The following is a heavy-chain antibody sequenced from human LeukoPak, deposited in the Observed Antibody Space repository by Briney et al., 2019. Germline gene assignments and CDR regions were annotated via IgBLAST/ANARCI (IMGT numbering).Heavy chain of an antibody. V-gene: IGHV3-48*03. CDR2: ISSSGSTI. D-gene: IGHD3-22*01. CDR1: GFTFSSYE. J-gene: IGHJ3*02. CDR3: AMYYYDSSGYPGAFDI. Sequence: GGSLRPSCAASGFTFSSYEMNWVRQAPGKGLEWVSYISSSGSTIYYADSVKGRFTISRDNAKNSLYLQMNSLRAEDTAVYYCAMYYYDSSGYPGAFDIWGQGTMVTVSS.